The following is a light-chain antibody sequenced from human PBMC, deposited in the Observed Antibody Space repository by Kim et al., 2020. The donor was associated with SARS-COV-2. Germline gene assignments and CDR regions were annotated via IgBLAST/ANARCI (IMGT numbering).Light chain of an antibody. CDR1: LYINRW. Sequence: ASVGDRVTITCRASLYINRWLALYQQKPGKAPKLLIYQASTLESGVPSRFGGTGYGTEFTLTIASLQPDDSATYYCQQYNTSPWTFGQGTKVDIK. CDR2: QAS. CDR3: QQYNTSPWT. V-gene: IGKV1-5*03. J-gene: IGKJ1*01.